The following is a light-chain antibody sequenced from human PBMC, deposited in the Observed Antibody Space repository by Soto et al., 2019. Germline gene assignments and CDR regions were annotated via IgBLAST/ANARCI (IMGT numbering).Light chain of an antibody. Sequence: EIVLTQSPGTPSLSPGERATLSCRASLSVSSSYLAWYQQKPGQAPRLLIYGASSRATGIPDRFSGSGSGTDFTLTISRLEPEDFAVYYCQQYGSSPGTFGQGTKV. CDR1: LSVSSSY. J-gene: IGKJ1*01. CDR3: QQYGSSPGT. V-gene: IGKV3-20*01. CDR2: GAS.